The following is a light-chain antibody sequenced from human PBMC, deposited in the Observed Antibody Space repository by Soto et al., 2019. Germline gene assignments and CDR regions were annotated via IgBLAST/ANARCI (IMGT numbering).Light chain of an antibody. J-gene: IGKJ4*01. CDR3: QHYGSSPPLT. CDR2: GAS. V-gene: IGKV3-20*01. CDR1: QSVSSTF. Sequence: EFVLTQSPGTLSLSPGERATLSCRASQSVSSTFLAWYQQKPGQPPRLLIYGASTRGTGIPDRFSGSGSGTDFTLTISRLEPEDFAVYCCQHYGSSPPLTFGGETNVEIK.